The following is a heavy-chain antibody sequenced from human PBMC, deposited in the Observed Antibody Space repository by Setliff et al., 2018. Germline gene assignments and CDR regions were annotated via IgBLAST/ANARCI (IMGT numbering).Heavy chain of an antibody. CDR2: INPASGHT. J-gene: IGHJ4*02. D-gene: IGHD3-16*01. CDR1: GYSFTSYA. CDR3: ARKGPNSSSHVFGY. Sequence: ASVKVSCKASGYSFTSYAMHWVRQAPGQRLQWMGWINPASGHTKYSQEFQGRVTITRDTSATTVYMELSSLRSDDMAVYYCARKGPNSSSHVFGYWGQGTLVTVSS. V-gene: IGHV1-3*03.